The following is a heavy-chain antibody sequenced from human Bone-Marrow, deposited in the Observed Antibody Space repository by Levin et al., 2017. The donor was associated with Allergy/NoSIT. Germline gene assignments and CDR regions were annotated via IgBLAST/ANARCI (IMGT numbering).Heavy chain of an antibody. CDR2: IRSKTYGGTT. CDR1: GFTFGDYA. J-gene: IGHJ4*02. D-gene: IGHD3-22*01. Sequence: PGGSLRLSCTASGFTFGDYAMSWFRQAPGKGLEWVGFIRSKTYGGTTEYAASVKGRFTISRDDSKSIGYLQMNSLKTEDTAVYYCTRGGDYDSSGYPFEDYWGQGTLVTVSS. V-gene: IGHV3-49*03. CDR3: TRGGDYDSSGYPFEDY.